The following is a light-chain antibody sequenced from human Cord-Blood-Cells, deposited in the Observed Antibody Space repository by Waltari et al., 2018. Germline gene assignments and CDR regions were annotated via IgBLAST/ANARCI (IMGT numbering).Light chain of an antibody. CDR1: SSDVGGHNY. CDR3: SSYTSSSTNYV. J-gene: IGLJ1*01. CDR2: DVS. Sequence: QSALTQPASVSGSPGQSITISCPGTSSDVGGHNYASWYQQHPGKATKLMIYDVSNRPSGVSNRFSGSKSGNTASLTISGLQAEDEADYYCSSYTSSSTNYVFGTGTKVTVL. V-gene: IGLV2-14*01.